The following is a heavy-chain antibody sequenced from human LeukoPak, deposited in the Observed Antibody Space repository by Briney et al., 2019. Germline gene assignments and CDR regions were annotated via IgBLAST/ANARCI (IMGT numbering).Heavy chain of an antibody. CDR2: ISSNGGST. D-gene: IGHD6-6*01. V-gene: IGHV3-64*01. CDR1: GFTFSSYA. CDR3: ARTSIAAHFDY. Sequence: GGSLRLSCAASGFTFSSYAMHWVRQAPGKGLEYVSAISSNGGSTYYANSVKGRFTISRDNSKNTLYLQMGSLRAEDMAVYYCARTSIAAHFDYWGQGTLVTVSS. J-gene: IGHJ4*02.